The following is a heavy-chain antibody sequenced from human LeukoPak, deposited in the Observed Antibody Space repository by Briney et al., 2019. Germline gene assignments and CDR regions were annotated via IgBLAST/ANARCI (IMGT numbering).Heavy chain of an antibody. CDR2: MNPDSGGT. CDR1: GYTFTAYY. CDR3: TRTDAGYSSSWYGN. J-gene: IGHJ4*02. Sequence: ASVKVSCKASGYTFTAYYIHWVRQAPGQGLEWMGWMNPDSGGTNYAQRFQGRVTMTRDTSISTVYVELSGLRSDDTAVYYCTRTDAGYSSSWYGNWGQGTLVTVSS. D-gene: IGHD6-13*01. V-gene: IGHV1-2*02.